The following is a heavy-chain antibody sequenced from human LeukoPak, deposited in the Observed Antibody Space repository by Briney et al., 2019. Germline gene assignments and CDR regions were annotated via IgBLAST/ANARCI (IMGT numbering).Heavy chain of an antibody. V-gene: IGHV2-70*11. CDR1: GFSLSTDGMC. Sequence: SGPTLVNPTQTLTLTCTFSGFSLSTDGMCVSWIRQPPGKALEWLARIDWDDDKYYSTSLKTRLTISKDTSKNQVVLTMTNMDPVGTATYFCARSLGYYYYYMDVWGKGTTVTVSS. J-gene: IGHJ6*03. CDR2: IDWDDDK. CDR3: ARSLGYYYYYMDV.